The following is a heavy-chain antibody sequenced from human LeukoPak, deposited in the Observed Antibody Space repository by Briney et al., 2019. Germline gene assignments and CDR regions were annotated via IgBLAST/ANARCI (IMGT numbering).Heavy chain of an antibody. CDR3: ARSPVLSSFDY. J-gene: IGHJ4*02. Sequence: SETLSLTCTVSGGSISSYYWSWIRQPPGKGLEWIGYIYYSGSTNYNPSLKSRVTISADTSKNQFSLKLSSVTAADTAVYYCARSPVLSSFDYWGQGTLVIVSP. V-gene: IGHV4-59*01. D-gene: IGHD2-2*01. CDR2: IYYSGST. CDR1: GGSISSYY.